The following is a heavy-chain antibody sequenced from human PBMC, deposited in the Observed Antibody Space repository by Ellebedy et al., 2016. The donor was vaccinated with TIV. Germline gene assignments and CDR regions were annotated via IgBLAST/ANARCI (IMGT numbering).Heavy chain of an antibody. Sequence: AASVKVSCKASGYTFTGYYMHWVRQAPGQGLEWMGWINPNSGGTNYAQKFQGRVTMTRDTSISTAYMELSRLRSDDTAVYYCASVTFSSLSPFDNWGQGTLVTVSS. V-gene: IGHV1-2*02. CDR2: INPNSGGT. D-gene: IGHD6-13*01. CDR3: ASVTFSSLSPFDN. CDR1: GYTFTGYY. J-gene: IGHJ4*02.